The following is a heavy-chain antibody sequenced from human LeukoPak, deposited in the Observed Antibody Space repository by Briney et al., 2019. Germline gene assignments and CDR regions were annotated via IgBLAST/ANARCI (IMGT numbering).Heavy chain of an antibody. Sequence: GSLRLSCAASGFTFSSYEMNWVRQAPGKGLEWIGEINHSGSTNYNPSLKSRVTISVDTSKNQFSLKLSSVTAADTAVYYCARSTPIAAAGIYYFDYWGQGTLVTVSS. V-gene: IGHV4-34*01. J-gene: IGHJ4*02. CDR1: GFTFSSYE. CDR3: ARSTPIAAAGIYYFDY. CDR2: INHSGST. D-gene: IGHD6-13*01.